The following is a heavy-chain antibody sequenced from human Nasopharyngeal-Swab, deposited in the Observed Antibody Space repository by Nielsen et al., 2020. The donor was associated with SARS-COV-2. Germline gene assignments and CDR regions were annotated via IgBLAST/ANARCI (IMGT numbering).Heavy chain of an antibody. V-gene: IGHV3-9*01. J-gene: IGHJ3*02. D-gene: IGHD1-1*01. Sequence: SLKISCAASGFTFDDYAMHWVRQAPGKGLEWVSGISRNSGSIGYADSVKGRFTISRDNAKNSLYLQMNSLRAEDTALYYCAKEDNLGAFDIWGQGTMVTVSS. CDR3: AKEDNLGAFDI. CDR2: ISRNSGSI. CDR1: GFTFDDYA.